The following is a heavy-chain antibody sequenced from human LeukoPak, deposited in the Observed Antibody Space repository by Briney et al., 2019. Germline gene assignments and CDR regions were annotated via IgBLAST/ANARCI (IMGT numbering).Heavy chain of an antibody. CDR1: GFIFTDYA. CDR2: VSSDGSEA. J-gene: IGHJ5*01. Sequence: PGGSLRLSCAASGFIFTDYAVHWVRQTPGKGLEWVAVVSSDGSEAYYADSVKGRFTISRDNAKNTLYVQMTSLRPDDTAVYYCARGGNIMIREVLSPDGFFDSWGQGTLVIVSS. CDR3: ARGGNIMIREVLSPDGFFDS. D-gene: IGHD3-10*01. V-gene: IGHV3-30*01.